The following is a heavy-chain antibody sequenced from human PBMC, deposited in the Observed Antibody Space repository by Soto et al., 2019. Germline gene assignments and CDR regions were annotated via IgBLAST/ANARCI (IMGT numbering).Heavy chain of an antibody. Sequence: GSLRLSCAASGFTFSTYWMHWVRQVPGKGLVWVSHIDNDGISTTYADSVKGRFTISRDNAKNTLYLQMNSLRTEDTAVYYCARALDFWSAYFDYWGQGSLVTVSS. CDR2: IDNDGIST. CDR3: ARALDFWSAYFDY. D-gene: IGHD3-3*01. V-gene: IGHV3-74*01. CDR1: GFTFSTYW. J-gene: IGHJ4*02.